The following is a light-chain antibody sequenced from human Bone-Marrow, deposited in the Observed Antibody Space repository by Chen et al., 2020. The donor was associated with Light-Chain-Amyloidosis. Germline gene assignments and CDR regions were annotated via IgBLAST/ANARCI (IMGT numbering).Light chain of an antibody. J-gene: IGKJ4*01. CDR3: QQYSTSPLT. CDR1: QSLSSTY. Sequence: EIVLTQSPVTLSLSLGDRATLSCRTSQSLSSTYLAWYQQKPGPAPRLLIYGVSSRATGIADRFSGSGSGTDFTITISRLEPEDFAVYYCQQYSTSPLTIGGGTKVEIK. V-gene: IGKV3-20*01. CDR2: GVS.